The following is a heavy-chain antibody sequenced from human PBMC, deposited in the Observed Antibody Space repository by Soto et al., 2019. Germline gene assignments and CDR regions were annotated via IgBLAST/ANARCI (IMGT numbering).Heavy chain of an antibody. CDR2: ISYDGSNK. CDR1: RFTFSSYG. CDR3: ANGDYYDSSGYHADAFDI. Sequence: GGSLRLSCAASRFTFSSYGMHWVRQAPGKGLEWVAVISYDGSNKYYADSVKGRFTISRDNSKNTLYLQMNSLRAEDTAVYYCANGDYYDSSGYHADAFDIWGQGTMVTVSS. V-gene: IGHV3-30*18. D-gene: IGHD3-22*01. J-gene: IGHJ3*02.